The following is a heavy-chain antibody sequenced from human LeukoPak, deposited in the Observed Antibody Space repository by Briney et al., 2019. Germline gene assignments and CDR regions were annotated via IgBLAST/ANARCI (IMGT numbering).Heavy chain of an antibody. J-gene: IGHJ3*02. CDR2: IYYSGST. CDR3: ASQMADIVVVPAAPDAFDI. Sequence: SETLSLTCTVSGGSISSSSYYWGWIRQPPGKGLEWIGSIYYSGSTYYNPSLKSRVTISVDTSKNQFSLKLSSVTAADTAVYYCASQMADIVVVPAAPDAFDIWGQGTMVTVSS. D-gene: IGHD2-2*01. V-gene: IGHV4-39*07. CDR1: GGSISSSSYY.